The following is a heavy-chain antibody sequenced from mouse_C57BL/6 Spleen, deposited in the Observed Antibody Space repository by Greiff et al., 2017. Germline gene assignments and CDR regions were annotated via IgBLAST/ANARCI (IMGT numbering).Heavy chain of an antibody. CDR3: AISDGSSDFFDY. CDR1: GYTFTDYY. D-gene: IGHD1-1*01. J-gene: IGHJ2*01. CDR2: INPNNGGT. Sequence: VQLQQSGPELVKPGASVTISCKASGYTFTDYYMNWVKQSHGKSLEWIGDINPNNGGTSYNQKFKGKATLTVDKSSSTAYMELRSLTSEDSAVYYCAISDGSSDFFDYWGQGTTLTVSS. V-gene: IGHV1-26*01.